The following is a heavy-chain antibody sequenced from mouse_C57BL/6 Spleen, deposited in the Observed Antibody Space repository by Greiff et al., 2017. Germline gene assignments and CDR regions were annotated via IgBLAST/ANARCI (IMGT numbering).Heavy chain of an antibody. Sequence: QVQLQQSGAELVRPGTSVKMSCKASGYTFTNYWIGWAKQRPGHGLEWIGDLYPGGGYTNYNEKFKGKATLTADKSSSTAYMPFSSLTSEDSAIYYCARSEGSSIRCAYWGQGTLVTVSA. CDR1: GYTFTNYW. CDR2: LYPGGGYT. D-gene: IGHD1-1*01. J-gene: IGHJ3*01. V-gene: IGHV1-63*01. CDR3: ARSEGSSIRCAY.